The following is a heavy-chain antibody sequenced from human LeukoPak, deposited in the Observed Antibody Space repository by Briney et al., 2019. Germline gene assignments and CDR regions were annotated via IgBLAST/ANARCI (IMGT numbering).Heavy chain of an antibody. V-gene: IGHV3-30-3*01. Sequence: GGSLRLSCAASGFTFSSYAMHWVRQAPGKGLEWVAVISYDGSNKYYADSVKGRFTISRDNSKNTLYLQMNSLRAEDTAVYYCARDLFTYTYCYDSSGYSPIDYWGQGTLVTVSS. D-gene: IGHD3-22*01. CDR3: ARDLFTYTYCYDSSGYSPIDY. J-gene: IGHJ4*02. CDR1: GFTFSSYA. CDR2: ISYDGSNK.